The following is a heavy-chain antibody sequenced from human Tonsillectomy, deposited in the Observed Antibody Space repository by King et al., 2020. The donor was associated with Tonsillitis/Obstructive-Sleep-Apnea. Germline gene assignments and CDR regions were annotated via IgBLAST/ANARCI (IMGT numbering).Heavy chain of an antibody. CDR3: TTGYGDY. CDR1: GFTFSDAT. Sequence: VQLVESGGGLVQPGGALKLSCAASGFTFSDATMHWVRQASGKGLEWVGRMRSKANSYATVYAASVKGRFTIARDDSKNTAYLQLNSLKTEDTAVYHCTTGYGDYWGQGTLVTVSS. J-gene: IGHJ4*02. CDR2: MRSKANSYAT. D-gene: IGHD5-12*01. V-gene: IGHV3-73*01.